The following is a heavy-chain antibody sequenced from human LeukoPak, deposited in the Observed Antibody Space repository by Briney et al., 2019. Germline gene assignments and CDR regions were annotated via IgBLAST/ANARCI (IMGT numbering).Heavy chain of an antibody. CDR2: ISGSGGTT. V-gene: IGHV3-23*01. CDR1: GFTFSSYG. CDR3: AKDSDELIAAAYNWFDP. J-gene: IGHJ5*02. Sequence: GGTLRLSCAASGFTFSSYGMSWVRQAPGEGLEWVSGISGSGGTTSYANSVKGRFTISRDHSKNTLSLQMNSLRAEDTAVYYCAKDSDELIAAAYNWFDPWGQGTLVTVSS. D-gene: IGHD6-13*01.